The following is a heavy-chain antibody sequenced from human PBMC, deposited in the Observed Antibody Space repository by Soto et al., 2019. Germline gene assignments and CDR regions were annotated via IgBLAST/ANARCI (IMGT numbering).Heavy chain of an antibody. D-gene: IGHD6-6*01. CDR2: ISSSSSTI. CDR3: ARSIAARQGYNYYYGMAV. J-gene: IGHJ6*02. V-gene: IGHV3-48*02. CDR1: GFTFSSYS. Sequence: LRLSCAASGFTFSSYSMNWVRQAPGKGLEWVSYISSSSSTIYYADSVKGRFTISRDNAKNSLYLQMNSLRDEDTAVYYCARSIAARQGYNYYYGMAVWGQGTRVTVSS.